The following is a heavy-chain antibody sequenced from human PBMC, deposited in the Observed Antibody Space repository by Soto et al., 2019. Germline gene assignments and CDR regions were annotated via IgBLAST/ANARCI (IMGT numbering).Heavy chain of an antibody. Sequence: QVQLQESGPGLVKPSETLSLTCTVSGGSISSYYWSWIRQPPGKGLEWIGYIYYSGSTNYNPSLKSRVTISVDTSKNQFSLKLSSVTAADTAVYYCAIRDCSGGSCYLEYWGQGTLVTVSS. CDR2: IYYSGST. CDR3: AIRDCSGGSCYLEY. D-gene: IGHD2-15*01. V-gene: IGHV4-59*01. CDR1: GGSISSYY. J-gene: IGHJ4*02.